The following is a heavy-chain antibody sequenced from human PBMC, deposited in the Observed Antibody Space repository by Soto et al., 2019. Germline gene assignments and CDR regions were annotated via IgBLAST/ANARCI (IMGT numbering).Heavy chain of an antibody. V-gene: IGHV4-59*01. CDR2: IYYSGRT. J-gene: IGHJ3*01. Sequence: QVQLQESGPGLVKPSETLSLTCTVSGDSITSYYWSWIRQPPGKALEWIGYIYYSGRTDNNPSHKSRVTRSLDPAKKQFSLKLKSVTAADTAVYYCARDLGIGSGPFDAWGQGTMVSVSA. D-gene: IGHD2-2*03. CDR1: GDSITSYY. CDR3: ARDLGIGSGPFDA.